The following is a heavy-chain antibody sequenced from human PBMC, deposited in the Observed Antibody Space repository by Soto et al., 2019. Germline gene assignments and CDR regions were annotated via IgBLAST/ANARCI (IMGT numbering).Heavy chain of an antibody. CDR2: ISYDGSNK. Sequence: QVQLVESGGGVVQPGRSLRLSCAASGFTFSSYAMHWVRQAPGKGLEWVAAISYDGSNKYYADSVKGRFTISRDNSKNTLYLQMNSLRAEDTAVYYCARDLLSGGTVDSPRYYGMDVWGQGTTVTVSS. D-gene: IGHD2-15*01. V-gene: IGHV3-30-3*01. J-gene: IGHJ6*02. CDR3: ARDLLSGGTVDSPRYYGMDV. CDR1: GFTFSSYA.